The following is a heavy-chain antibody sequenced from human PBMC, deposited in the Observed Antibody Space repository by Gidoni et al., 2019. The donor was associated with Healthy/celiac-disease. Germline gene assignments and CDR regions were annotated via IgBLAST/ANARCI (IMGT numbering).Heavy chain of an antibody. CDR2: INHSGST. D-gene: IGHD3-10*01. V-gene: IGHV4-34*01. CDR3: ARVRSTMVRGVAPMDV. CDR1: GGSFSGYY. Sequence: QVQLQQWGAGLLKPSEALSLTCAVYGGSFSGYYWSWIRQPPGKGLEWNGEINHSGSTNYNPSLKSRVTISVDTSKNQFSLKLSSVTAADTAVYYCARVRSTMVRGVAPMDVWGQGTTVTVSS. J-gene: IGHJ6*02.